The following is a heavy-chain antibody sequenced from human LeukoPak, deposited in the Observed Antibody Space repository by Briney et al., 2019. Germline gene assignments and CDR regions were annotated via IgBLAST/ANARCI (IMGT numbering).Heavy chain of an antibody. CDR3: ASDSGTTLYYFDY. CDR2: IIPIFGTA. J-gene: IGHJ4*02. D-gene: IGHD2/OR15-2a*01. V-gene: IGHV1-69*05. Sequence: ASVKVSCKASGGSFSSYSIAWVRQAPGQGLEWMGGIIPIFGTANYAQKFQGRVTITTDESTSTVYMELSSLGSEDTAVYYCASDSGTTLYYFDYWGQGTLVTVSS. CDR1: GGSFSSYS.